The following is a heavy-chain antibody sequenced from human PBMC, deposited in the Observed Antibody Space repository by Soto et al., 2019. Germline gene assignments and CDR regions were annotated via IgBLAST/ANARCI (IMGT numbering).Heavy chain of an antibody. D-gene: IGHD3-3*01. J-gene: IGHJ4*02. CDR3: AKAMGDFWSGYSTIDY. CDR2: ISYDGSNK. CDR1: GFTFSSYG. V-gene: IGHV3-30*18. Sequence: QVQLVESGGGVAQPGRSLRLSCAASGFTFSSYGMHWVRQAPGKGREWVAVISYDGSNKYYADSVKGRFTISRDNSKNTLYLQMNSLRAEDTAVYYCAKAMGDFWSGYSTIDYWGQGTLVTVSS.